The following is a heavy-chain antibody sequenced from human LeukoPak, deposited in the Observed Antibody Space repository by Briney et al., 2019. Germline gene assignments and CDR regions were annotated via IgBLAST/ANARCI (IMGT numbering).Heavy chain of an antibody. Sequence: GGSLRLSCAASGFTFSRYWMSWVRQARGKGLEWVAYIRQDGSEKYYVDSVKGRFTISRDNAKNSLYLQMNSLRAEDTAVYYCARGDYYDSSTYYTDAFDIWGQGTMVTVSS. J-gene: IGHJ3*02. CDR2: IRQDGSEK. D-gene: IGHD3-22*01. V-gene: IGHV3-7*01. CDR3: ARGDYYDSSTYYTDAFDI. CDR1: GFTFSRYW.